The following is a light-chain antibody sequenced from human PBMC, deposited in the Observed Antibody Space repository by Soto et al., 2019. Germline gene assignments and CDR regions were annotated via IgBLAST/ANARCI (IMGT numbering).Light chain of an antibody. V-gene: IGKV1-27*01. CDR1: QVISNY. J-gene: IGKJ5*01. CDR2: AVY. Sequence: DIQLTQSPASLSASVGDRVTITCRASQVISNYLAWYQQKPGKPPKLLIYAVYTLQSGVPSRFSGSASGTEFNLTISSLQPEDIATYYCQKYNSAPLTFGQGTRLEIK. CDR3: QKYNSAPLT.